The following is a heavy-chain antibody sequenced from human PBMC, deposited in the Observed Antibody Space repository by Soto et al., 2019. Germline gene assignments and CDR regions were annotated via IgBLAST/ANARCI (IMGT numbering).Heavy chain of an antibody. Sequence: KPSETLSLTCAVYGGSFSGYYWSWIRRPPGKGLEWIGEINHSGSTNYNPSLKSRVTISVDTSKNQFSLKLSSVTAADTAVYYCARGRWNYVHWGQGTLVQVCS. CDR2: INHSGST. CDR1: GGSFSGYY. J-gene: IGHJ4*02. D-gene: IGHD1-7*01. CDR3: ARGRWNYVH. V-gene: IGHV4-34*01.